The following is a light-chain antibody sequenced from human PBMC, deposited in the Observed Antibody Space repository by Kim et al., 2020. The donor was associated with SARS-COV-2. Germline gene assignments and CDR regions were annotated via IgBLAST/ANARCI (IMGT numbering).Light chain of an antibody. Sequence: GKAVTISCTGTRSDVGGYNDVSGYQQHPGKAPKRMIYDVSKRPSGVPDRFSGSKSGNTASLTISGLQAEDEADYYCCSYAGSYTVVFGGGTQLTVL. CDR3: CSYAGSYTVV. CDR2: DVS. J-gene: IGLJ2*01. V-gene: IGLV2-11*01. CDR1: RSDVGGYND.